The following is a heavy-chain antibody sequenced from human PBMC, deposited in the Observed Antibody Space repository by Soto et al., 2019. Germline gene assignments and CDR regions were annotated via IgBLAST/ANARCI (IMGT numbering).Heavy chain of an antibody. CDR3: AAYSGYDSRYYYYYMDV. Sequence: QVQLQESGPGLVKPSETLSLTCTVSGGSISSYYWSWIRQPPGKGLEWIGYIYYSGSTNYNPSLKSRVTISVDTSKNQFSLKLSSVTAADTAVYYCAAYSGYDSRYYYYYMDVWGKGTTVTVSS. J-gene: IGHJ6*03. CDR2: IYYSGST. D-gene: IGHD5-12*01. CDR1: GGSISSYY. V-gene: IGHV4-59*01.